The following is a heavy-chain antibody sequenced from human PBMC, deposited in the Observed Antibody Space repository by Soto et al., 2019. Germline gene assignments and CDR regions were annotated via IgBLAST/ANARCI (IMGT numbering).Heavy chain of an antibody. D-gene: IGHD2-15*01. J-gene: IGHJ6*02. CDR1: GGTFSSYA. CDR3: ASHPGGRGYYYGMDV. CDR2: IIPIFGTA. V-gene: IGHV1-69*12. Sequence: QVQLVQSGAEVKKPGSSVKVSCKASGGTFSSYAISWVRQAPGQGLEWMGGIIPIFGTANYAQKFQGRVTIPADESTSTAYMELSSLRSEDTAVYCASHPGGRGYYYGMDVWGQGTTVTVSS.